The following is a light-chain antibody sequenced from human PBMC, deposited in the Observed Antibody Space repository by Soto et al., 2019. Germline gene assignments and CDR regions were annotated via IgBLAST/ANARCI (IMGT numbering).Light chain of an antibody. CDR3: QQYSTFWT. Sequence: DIQMSHSPSTLSAPVGDRVTTTCRASRSLTRWLAWYQQKPGRAPKLLIYETSILQSGVPSRFSGSGSGTDFTLTISGVQPDDIATYYCQQYSTFWTFGQGTRVEVK. CDR2: ETS. V-gene: IGKV1-5*03. J-gene: IGKJ1*01. CDR1: RSLTRW.